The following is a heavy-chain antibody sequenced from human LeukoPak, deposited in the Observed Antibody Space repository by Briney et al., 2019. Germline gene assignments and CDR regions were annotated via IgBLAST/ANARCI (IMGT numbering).Heavy chain of an antibody. V-gene: IGHV3-30-3*01. CDR1: GFTFSSYA. D-gene: IGHD6-13*01. Sequence: GGSLRLSCAASGFTFSSYAMHWVRQAPGKGLEWVAVISYDGSNKYYADSVKGRFTISRDNSKNTLYLQMNSLRAEDTAVYYCARDTSRLAAAGYYFDYWGQGTLVTVSS. CDR2: ISYDGSNK. J-gene: IGHJ4*02. CDR3: ARDTSRLAAAGYYFDY.